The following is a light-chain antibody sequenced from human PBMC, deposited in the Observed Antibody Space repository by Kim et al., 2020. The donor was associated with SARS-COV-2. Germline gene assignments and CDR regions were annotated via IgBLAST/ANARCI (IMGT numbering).Light chain of an antibody. Sequence: GKTLTISCTDSSGSIASNYVQWYQQRPGSAPTTVIYEDNQRPSGVPDRFSGSIDSSSNSASLTISGLKTEDEADYYCQSYDSSNQVFGGGTQLTVL. J-gene: IGLJ3*02. CDR1: SGSIASNY. V-gene: IGLV6-57*02. CDR2: EDN. CDR3: QSYDSSNQV.